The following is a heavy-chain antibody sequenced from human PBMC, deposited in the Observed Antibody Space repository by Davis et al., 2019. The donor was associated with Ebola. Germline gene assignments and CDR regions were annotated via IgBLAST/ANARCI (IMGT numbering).Heavy chain of an antibody. CDR2: INTDGSRT. CDR3: AGVLSYCSGGSCPGGSDH. D-gene: IGHD2-15*01. CDR1: GFTFSSYW. Sequence: GESLKISCAASGFTFSSYWIHWVRQAPGKGLVWVSRINTDGSRTRDADSVKGRFTISRDNAKNTLYLQMNSLRAEDTAVYYCAGVLSYCSGGSCPGGSDHWGQGTLVTVSS. J-gene: IGHJ4*02. V-gene: IGHV3-74*01.